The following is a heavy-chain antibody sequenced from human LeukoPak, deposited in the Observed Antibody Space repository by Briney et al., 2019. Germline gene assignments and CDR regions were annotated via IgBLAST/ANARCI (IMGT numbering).Heavy chain of an antibody. V-gene: IGHV3-72*01. CDR2: TRNKANHYTP. CDR1: GFHFSYHY. Sequence: GGPVTHPRSASGFHFSYHYMEWVRPAPGKGLEWVGRTRNKANHYTPEYAASVKGRFIISRDDSENLMYLQMKSLKAEDTAVYYCAGCLYGGLLHYWGQGALVTVSS. J-gene: IGHJ4*02. D-gene: IGHD4-23*01. CDR3: AGCLYGGLLHY.